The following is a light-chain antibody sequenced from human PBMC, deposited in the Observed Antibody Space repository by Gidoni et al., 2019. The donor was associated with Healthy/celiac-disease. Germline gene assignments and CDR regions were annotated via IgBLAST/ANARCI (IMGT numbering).Light chain of an antibody. J-gene: IGKJ4*01. CDR2: GAS. CDR1: QSVLYSSNNKNF. V-gene: IGKV4-1*01. CDR3: QQYYSTPLT. Sequence: DIVMTQSPDSLALALGERATINCKSSQSVLYSSNNKNFLAWYQQNPGQPPKLLIHGASTRESGFPDLFSGSGSWTDFTLTISILQAADVAVYYCQQYYSTPLTFGGGTKVEIK.